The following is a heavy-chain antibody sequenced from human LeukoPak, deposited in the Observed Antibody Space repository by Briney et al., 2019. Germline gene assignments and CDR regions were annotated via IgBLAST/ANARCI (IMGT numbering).Heavy chain of an antibody. J-gene: IGHJ4*02. D-gene: IGHD6-6*01. V-gene: IGHV3-23*01. CDR1: GFTFSSYA. Sequence: GGSLRLSCAASGFTFSSYAMSWVRQAPGKGLEWVSAISGSGGSTYYADSVKGRFTISRDNSKNTLYLQMNSLRAEDTAVYYCASLSIAAPYFDYWGQGTLVTVSS. CDR2: ISGSGGST. CDR3: ASLSIAAPYFDY.